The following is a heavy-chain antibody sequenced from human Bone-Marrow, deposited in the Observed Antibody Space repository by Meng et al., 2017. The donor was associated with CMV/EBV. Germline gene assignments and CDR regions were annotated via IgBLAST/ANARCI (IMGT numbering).Heavy chain of an antibody. D-gene: IGHD2-2*01. Sequence: ASVKVSCKASGYTFTSYYMHWVRQAPGQGLEWMGIINPSGGSTSYAQKFQGRVTMTRDTSTSTVYMELSSLRSEDTAVYYCASSPLGYCSSTSCYLLRPLYYYYGMDVWGQGTTVTVSS. CDR2: INPSGGST. V-gene: IGHV1-46*01. CDR1: GYTFTSYY. CDR3: ASSPLGYCSSTSCYLLRPLYYYYGMDV. J-gene: IGHJ6*02.